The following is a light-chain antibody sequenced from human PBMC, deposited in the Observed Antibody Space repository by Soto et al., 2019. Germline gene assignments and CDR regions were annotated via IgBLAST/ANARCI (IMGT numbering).Light chain of an antibody. Sequence: EIVMTQSPVTLSVSPGETANLSCRASQTVTSNLAWYQQKPGRSPRLLLSGASTRATGIPARFSGSGSGTEFTLTISRLQSEDLAVYYCQQYNYWPRTFGQGTRWISN. CDR1: QTVTSN. V-gene: IGKV3-15*01. CDR3: QQYNYWPRT. CDR2: GAS. J-gene: IGKJ1*01.